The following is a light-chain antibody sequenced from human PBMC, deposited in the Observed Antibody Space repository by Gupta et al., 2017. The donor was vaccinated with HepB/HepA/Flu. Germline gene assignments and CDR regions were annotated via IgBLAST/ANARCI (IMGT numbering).Light chain of an antibody. J-gene: IGKJ1*01. Sequence: DIVMTQSPDSLAVSLGERATIDCKSSQNLLYSSNNKNYLAWYQQKPGLPPRLLIYWASTRESGVPDRFRGSGSGTDFTLTISSLQAEDVAVYYCQQYYSSLWTFGRGTKVEIK. V-gene: IGKV4-1*01. CDR3: QQYYSSLWT. CDR2: WAS. CDR1: QNLLYSSNNKNY.